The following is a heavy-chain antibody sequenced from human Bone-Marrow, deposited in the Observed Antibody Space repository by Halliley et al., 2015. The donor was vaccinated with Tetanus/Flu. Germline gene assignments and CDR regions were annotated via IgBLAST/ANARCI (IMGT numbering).Heavy chain of an antibody. D-gene: IGHD1-26*01. Sequence: SLRLSCAASGFTFKNAWMTWVRQAPGKGLEWVGRIKSNTDGGTADYAAPVKGRFTISRDGSINTLYLQMDSLKTEDTAVYHCTTDRGSTIHDAFDIWDQGTMVTVSS. CDR2: IKSNTDGGTA. CDR1: GFTFKNAW. J-gene: IGHJ3*02. CDR3: TTDRGSTIHDAFDI. V-gene: IGHV3-15*01.